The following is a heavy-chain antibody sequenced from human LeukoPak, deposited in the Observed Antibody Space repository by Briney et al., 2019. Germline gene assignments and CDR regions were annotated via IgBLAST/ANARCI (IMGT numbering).Heavy chain of an antibody. D-gene: IGHD3-22*01. V-gene: IGHV3-30-3*01. CDR2: ISYDGSNK. CDR3: ARTALYDSSGAPGDYFDY. Sequence: TGGSLRLSCAASGFTFSSYAMHWVRKAPGKGLEWVAVISYDGSNKYYADSVKGRFTISRDNSKNTLYLQMNSLRAEDTAVYYCARTALYDSSGAPGDYFDYWGQGTLVTVSS. CDR1: GFTFSSYA. J-gene: IGHJ4*02.